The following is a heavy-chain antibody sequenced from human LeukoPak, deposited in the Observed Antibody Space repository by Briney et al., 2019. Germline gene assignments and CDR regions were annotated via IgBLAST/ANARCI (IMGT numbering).Heavy chain of an antibody. Sequence: SETLSLTCTVSGYSISSGYYWGWIRQPPGKGLEWIGSIYHSGSTYYNPSLKSRVTISVDTSKNQFSLKLSSVTAADTAVYYCAKSFMGGFSDYWGQGTLVTVSS. J-gene: IGHJ4*02. CDR3: AKSFMGGFSDY. D-gene: IGHD3-16*01. CDR2: IYHSGST. V-gene: IGHV4-38-2*02. CDR1: GYSISSGYY.